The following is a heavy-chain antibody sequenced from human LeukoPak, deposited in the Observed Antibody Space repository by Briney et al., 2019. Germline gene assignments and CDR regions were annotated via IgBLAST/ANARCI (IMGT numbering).Heavy chain of an antibody. CDR3: AKSMDILTGYLWSLDY. D-gene: IGHD3-9*01. Sequence: GGSLRLSCAASGFTFSSYSMTWVRQAPGKGLEWLSYISSSSSAIYYADSVKGRFTISRDNARNSLYLQMNSLRAEDTAVYYCAKSMDILTGYLWSLDYWGQGTLVTVSS. V-gene: IGHV3-48*01. CDR1: GFTFSSYS. CDR2: ISSSSSAI. J-gene: IGHJ4*02.